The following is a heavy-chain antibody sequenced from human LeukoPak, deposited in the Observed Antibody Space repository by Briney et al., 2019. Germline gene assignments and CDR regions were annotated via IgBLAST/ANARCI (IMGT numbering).Heavy chain of an antibody. V-gene: IGHV4-34*01. Sequence: SETLSLTCAVYGGSFSGYYWSWIRQPPGKGLEWIGEINHSGSTNYNPSPKSRVTISVDTSKNQFSLKLSSVTAADTAVYYCARANGDGDYANYWGQGTLVTVSS. J-gene: IGHJ4*02. CDR3: ARANGDGDYANY. CDR1: GGSFSGYY. CDR2: INHSGST. D-gene: IGHD4-17*01.